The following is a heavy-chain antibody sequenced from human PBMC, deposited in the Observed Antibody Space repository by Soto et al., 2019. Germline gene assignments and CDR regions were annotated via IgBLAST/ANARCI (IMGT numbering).Heavy chain of an antibody. D-gene: IGHD6-13*01. V-gene: IGHV4-39*01. CDR3: ARLSLDSSSWFRDDYYGLDV. CDR1: GGSISSSSYC. Sequence: SETLSLACTVSGGSISSSSYCWGWILEPPWKGLEWIGSIYYSGSTYYNPSLKSRVTISVETSKNQFSLKLSSVTAADTAVYDSARLSLDSSSWFRDDYYGLDVSGQGTTV. CDR2: IYYSGST. J-gene: IGHJ6*02.